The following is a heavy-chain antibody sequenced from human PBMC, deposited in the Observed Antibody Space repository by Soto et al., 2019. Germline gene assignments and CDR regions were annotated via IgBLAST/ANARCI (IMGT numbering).Heavy chain of an antibody. CDR1: GYTFTSYA. Sequence: QVQLVQSGAEVKKPGASVKVSCKASGYTFTSYAMHWVRQAPGQRLEWMGWINAGNGNTKYSQKFQGRVTITRDTSASTAYMELSSLRSEDTAVYYCARISLGDTVTKGFPYFDYWGQGTLVTVSS. CDR2: INAGNGNT. V-gene: IGHV1-3*01. J-gene: IGHJ4*02. CDR3: ARISLGDTVTKGFPYFDY. D-gene: IGHD4-17*01.